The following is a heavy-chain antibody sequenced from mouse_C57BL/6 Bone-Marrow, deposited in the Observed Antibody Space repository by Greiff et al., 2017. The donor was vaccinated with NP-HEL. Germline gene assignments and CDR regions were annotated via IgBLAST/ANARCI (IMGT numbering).Heavy chain of an antibody. D-gene: IGHD2-5*01. CDR1: GYTFTSYG. Sequence: VQRVESGAELARPGASVKLSCKASGYTFTSYGISWVKQRTGQGLEWIGEIYPRSGNTYYNEKFKGKATLTADKSSSTAYMELRSLTSEDSAVYFCARRGYSNYVWGQGTTLTVSS. CDR3: ARRGYSNYV. V-gene: IGHV1-81*01. J-gene: IGHJ2*01. CDR2: IYPRSGNT.